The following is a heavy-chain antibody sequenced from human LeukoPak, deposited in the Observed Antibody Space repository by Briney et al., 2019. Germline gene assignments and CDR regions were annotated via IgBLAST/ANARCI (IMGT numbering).Heavy chain of an antibody. CDR2: IYSSGNT. CDR3: ARDDGRGWFDP. CDR1: GGSISSYY. V-gene: IGHV4-4*08. Sequence: PSETLSLTCSVSGGSISSYYWSWIRQPPGKGLEWIGHIYSSGNTNYNPSLKSRVTISVDTSKNQSSLKLSSVTAADTAVYYCARDDGRGWFDPWGQGTLVTVSS. J-gene: IGHJ5*02. D-gene: IGHD1-26*01.